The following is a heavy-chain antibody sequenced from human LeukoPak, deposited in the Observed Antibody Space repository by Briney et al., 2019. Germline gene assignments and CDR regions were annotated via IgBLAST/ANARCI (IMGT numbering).Heavy chain of an antibody. D-gene: IGHD2-2*01. J-gene: IGHJ4*02. CDR3: ARLYCSRTSCYPIH. V-gene: IGHV4-59*08. CDR2: IYYSGST. Sequence: SETLSLTCTVSGGSILSCQLSWLRQTPGKGLEWIGYIYYSGSTNYNPSLKSRVNISVDTSKNQFSLKLSSVTAADTALYYCARLYCSRTSCYPIHWGQGTLVTVS. CDR1: GGSILSCQ.